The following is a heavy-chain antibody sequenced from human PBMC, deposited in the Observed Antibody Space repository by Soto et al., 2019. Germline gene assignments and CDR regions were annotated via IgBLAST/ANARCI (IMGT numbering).Heavy chain of an antibody. CDR1: GYTFTGYY. CDR3: ARAYGVGYYYYMDV. J-gene: IGHJ6*03. CDR2: INPNSGGT. Sequence: ASVKVSCKASGYTFTGYYMHWVRQAPGQGLEWMGWINPNSGGTNYAQKFQGWVTMTRDTSISTAYMELSRLRSDDTAVYYCARAYGVGYYYYMDVWGKGTTVTVS. V-gene: IGHV1-2*04. D-gene: IGHD4-17*01.